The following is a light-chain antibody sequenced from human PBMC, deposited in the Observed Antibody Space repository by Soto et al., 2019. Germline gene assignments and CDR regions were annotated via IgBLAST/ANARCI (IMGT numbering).Light chain of an antibody. CDR3: GTWDSSLSAAV. J-gene: IGLJ7*01. CDR1: SSNIGNNY. V-gene: IGLV1-51*01. Sequence: QSVLTQPPSVSAAPGQKVTISCSGHSSNIGNNYVSWYQQLPGTAPKLLIYDNNKRPSGIPDRFSGSKSGTSATLGITGLQTGDEADYYCGTWDSSLSAAVFGGGTQLTVL. CDR2: DNN.